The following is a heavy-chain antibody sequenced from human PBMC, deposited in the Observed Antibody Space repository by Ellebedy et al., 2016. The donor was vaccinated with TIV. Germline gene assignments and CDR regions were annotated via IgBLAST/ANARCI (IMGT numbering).Heavy chain of an antibody. CDR1: GFTFSSYA. D-gene: IGHD2-2*01. CDR2: ISYDGSNK. CDR3: ARDGCSSSSCYYYQYYMDV. Sequence: GESLKISCAASGFTFSSYAMHWVRQAPGKGLEWVAVISYDGSNKYYADSVKGRFTISRDNSKNTLYLQMNNLRAEDTAVYYCARDGCSSSSCYYYQYYMDVWGKGTMVTVSS. J-gene: IGHJ6*03. V-gene: IGHV3-30-3*01.